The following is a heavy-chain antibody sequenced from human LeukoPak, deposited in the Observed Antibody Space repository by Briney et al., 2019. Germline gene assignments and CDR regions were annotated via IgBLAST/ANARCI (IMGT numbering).Heavy chain of an antibody. Sequence: GGSLRLSCAASGFTFSSYSMNWVRQALGKGLEWVPSISSSSSYIYYADSVKGRFTISRDNAKNSLYLQMNSLRAEDTAVYYCASELLWFGELYLDYWGQGTLVTVSS. CDR3: ASELLWFGELYLDY. J-gene: IGHJ4*02. V-gene: IGHV3-21*01. CDR2: ISSSSSYI. D-gene: IGHD3-10*01. CDR1: GFTFSSYS.